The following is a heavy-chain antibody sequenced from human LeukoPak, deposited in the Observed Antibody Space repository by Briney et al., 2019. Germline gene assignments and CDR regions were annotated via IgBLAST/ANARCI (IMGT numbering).Heavy chain of an antibody. V-gene: IGHV4-39*02. Sequence: PSETLSLTCTVSGDSVSSSNYYWAYIRQPPGKGLEWIGNIYYNGNTYYNPSLKSRLTISIDTSNNQFSLRLTSLTAADTAVYYCARDKWELLPHWFDPWGQGTLVTVSS. J-gene: IGHJ5*02. D-gene: IGHD1-26*01. CDR1: GDSVSSSNYY. CDR3: ARDKWELLPHWFDP. CDR2: IYYNGNT.